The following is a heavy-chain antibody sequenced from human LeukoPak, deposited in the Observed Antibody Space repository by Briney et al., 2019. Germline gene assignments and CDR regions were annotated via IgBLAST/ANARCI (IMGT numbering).Heavy chain of an antibody. Sequence: PGGSLRLSCAASGFTVSNNYMNWVRQAPGKGLEWVSTFSGSGGSTHYADSVKGRFTISRDNSKNTLYLQMNSLRAEDTAVYYCARSNYYDSSGYGYWGQGTLVTVSS. J-gene: IGHJ4*02. CDR1: GFTVSNNY. CDR3: ARSNYYDSSGYGY. CDR2: FSGSGGST. D-gene: IGHD3-22*01. V-gene: IGHV3-23*01.